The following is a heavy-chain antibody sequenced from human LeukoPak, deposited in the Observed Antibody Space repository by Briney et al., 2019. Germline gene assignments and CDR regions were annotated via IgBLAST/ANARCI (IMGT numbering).Heavy chain of an antibody. Sequence: SETLSLTCTVSGGSISSYYWSWIRQPPGKGLEWIGNIYYSGSTNYNPSLKSRVTISVDTSKNQFSLKLSFVTAADTAVYYCTRGSIAYYYMDVWGKGTTVTISS. V-gene: IGHV4-59*01. CDR1: GGSISSYY. J-gene: IGHJ6*03. D-gene: IGHD3-22*01. CDR2: IYYSGST. CDR3: TRGSIAYYYMDV.